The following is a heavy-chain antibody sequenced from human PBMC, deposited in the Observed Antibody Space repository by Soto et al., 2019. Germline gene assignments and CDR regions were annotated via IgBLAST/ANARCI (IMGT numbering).Heavy chain of an antibody. J-gene: IGHJ6*02. Sequence: QVQLVESGGGLAKPGGSLRLPCAASRFTFSAYYMSWIRQAPGKGLEWVSYISSSGSHTGYADSVKGRFTISRDNAKNSLYLQMNSLRAQDTAVYYCAREFALFSNYYGMDVWGQGTTVTVSS. D-gene: IGHD2-21*01. V-gene: IGHV3-11*06. CDR1: RFTFSAYY. CDR2: ISSSGSHT. CDR3: AREFALFSNYYGMDV.